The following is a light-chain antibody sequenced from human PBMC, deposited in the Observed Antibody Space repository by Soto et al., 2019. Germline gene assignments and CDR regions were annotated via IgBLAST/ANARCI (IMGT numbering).Light chain of an antibody. CDR3: CSYAGSYPLYV. J-gene: IGLJ1*01. CDR1: SSDVGGYNY. CDR2: AVS. Sequence: QSALTQPRSVSGSPGQSVTISCTGTSSDVGGYNYVSWYQQHPGKAPKLMIYAVSKRPSGVPDRFSGSKSGNTASLTISGLQAEDEADYYCCSYAGSYPLYVFGTGTKLTVL. V-gene: IGLV2-11*01.